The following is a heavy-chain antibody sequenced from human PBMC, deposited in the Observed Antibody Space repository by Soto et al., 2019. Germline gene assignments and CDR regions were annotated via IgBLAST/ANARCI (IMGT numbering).Heavy chain of an antibody. J-gene: IGHJ5*02. CDR2: IDPSDSYT. CDR3: ARSWLCSGGSCYSNWFDP. CDR1: GYSFTSYW. V-gene: IGHV5-10-1*01. Sequence: PGESLKISCKGSGYSFTSYWISWVRQMPGKGLEWRGRIDPSDSYTNYSPSFQGHVTIAADKSISAAYLQWSSLKASDTAMYYCARSWLCSGGSCYSNWFDPWGQGTLVTVSS. D-gene: IGHD2-15*01.